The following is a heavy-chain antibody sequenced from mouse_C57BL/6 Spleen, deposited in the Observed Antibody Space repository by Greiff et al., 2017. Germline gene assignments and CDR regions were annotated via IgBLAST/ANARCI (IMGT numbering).Heavy chain of an antibody. CDR2: SRNKANDYTT. CDR1: GFTFSDFY. CDR3: ARDDDGYYPFAY. Sequence: EVKVVESGGGLVQSGRSLRLSCATSGFTFSDFYMEWVRQAPGKGLEWIAASRNKANDYTTEYSASVKGRFIVSRDTSQSILYLQMNALRAEDTAIYYCARDDDGYYPFAYWGQGTLVTVSA. D-gene: IGHD2-3*01. V-gene: IGHV7-1*01. J-gene: IGHJ3*01.